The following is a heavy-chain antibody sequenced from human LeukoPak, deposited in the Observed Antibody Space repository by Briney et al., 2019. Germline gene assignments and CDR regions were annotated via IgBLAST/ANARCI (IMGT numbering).Heavy chain of an antibody. Sequence: GGSLRLSYAASGFTFSNAWMSWVRQAPGKGLEWVGRIKSKTDGGTTDYAAPVKGRFTISRDDSKNTLYLQMNSLKTEDTAVYYCTTASIVGATQHWGQGTLVTVSS. J-gene: IGHJ1*01. CDR2: IKSKTDGGTT. CDR1: GFTFSNAW. D-gene: IGHD1-26*01. V-gene: IGHV3-15*01. CDR3: TTASIVGATQH.